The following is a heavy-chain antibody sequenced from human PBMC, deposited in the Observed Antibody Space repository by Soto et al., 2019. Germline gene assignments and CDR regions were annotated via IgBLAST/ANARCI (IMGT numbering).Heavy chain of an antibody. J-gene: IGHJ4*02. Sequence: SVKVSCKASGGTFSGYAISWVRQAPGQGLEWMGGIIPIFGTANYAQKFQGRVTITADKSTSTAYMELSSLRSEDTAVYYCAREHSNTHGAFDYWGQGTLVTVSS. D-gene: IGHD1-26*01. V-gene: IGHV1-69*06. CDR3: AREHSNTHGAFDY. CDR1: GGTFSGYA. CDR2: IIPIFGTA.